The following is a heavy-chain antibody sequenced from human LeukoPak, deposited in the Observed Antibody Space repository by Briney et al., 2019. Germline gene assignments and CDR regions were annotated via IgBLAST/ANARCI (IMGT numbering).Heavy chain of an antibody. CDR2: IDSSGITI. D-gene: IGHD4-17*01. J-gene: IGHJ4*02. V-gene: IGHV3-48*03. Sequence: GRSLRLSCAGSGFPFTSYEMNWVRQAPGEGREWVSHIDSSGITIYYGDSVKGRFTISRDNAKNSIYLQMDSLRVEDTAIYYCARDSVGDLLDYWGQGTPVTVSS. CDR3: ARDSVGDLLDY. CDR1: GFPFTSYE.